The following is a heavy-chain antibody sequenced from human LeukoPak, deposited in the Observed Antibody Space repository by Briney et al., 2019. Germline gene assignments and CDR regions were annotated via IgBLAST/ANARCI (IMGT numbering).Heavy chain of an antibody. D-gene: IGHD3-22*01. V-gene: IGHV4-39*01. Sequence: KTSETLSLTCTVSGGSISGSSYNWGWIRQPQGKGLEWIGNIYYRGSTQYNLSVKSRVTISVDTSKNQFSLKLSSVTAADTAVYYCARLLMYDNSGYLNYWGQGTLVTVSS. J-gene: IGHJ4*02. CDR1: GGSISGSSYN. CDR3: ARLLMYDNSGYLNY. CDR2: IYYRGST.